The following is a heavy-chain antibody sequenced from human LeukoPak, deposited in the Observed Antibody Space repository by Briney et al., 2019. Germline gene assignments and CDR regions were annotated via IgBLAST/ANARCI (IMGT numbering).Heavy chain of an antibody. V-gene: IGHV5-51*01. CDR3: ARGNGYCSSTSCYSNWFDP. CDR1: GYSFTSYW. Sequence: GESLKISCKGSGYSFTSYWIGWARQMPGKGLEWMGIIYPGDSDTRYSPSFQGQVTISADKSISTAYLQWSSLKASDTAMYYCARGNGYCSSTSCYSNWFDPWGQGTLVTVSS. J-gene: IGHJ5*02. CDR2: IYPGDSDT. D-gene: IGHD2-2*02.